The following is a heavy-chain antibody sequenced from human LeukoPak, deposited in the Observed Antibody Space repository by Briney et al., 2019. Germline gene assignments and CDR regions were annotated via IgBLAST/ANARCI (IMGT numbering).Heavy chain of an antibody. D-gene: IGHD4-17*01. CDR2: ISYDGSNK. V-gene: IGHV3-30*04. CDR3: ARDRVYGDPYFDY. J-gene: IGHJ4*02. CDR1: GFTFSSYA. Sequence: PGGSLRLSCAAPGFTFSSYAMHWVRQAPGKGLEWVAVISYDGSNKYYADSVKGRFTISRDNSKNTLYLQMNSLRAEDTAVYYCARDRVYGDPYFDYWGQGTLVTVSS.